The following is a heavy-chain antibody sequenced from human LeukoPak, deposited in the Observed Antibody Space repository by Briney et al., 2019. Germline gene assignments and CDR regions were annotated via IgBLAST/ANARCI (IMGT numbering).Heavy chain of an antibody. V-gene: IGHV4-38-2*02. CDR3: ARHPLYYYGRDFDY. J-gene: IGHJ4*02. D-gene: IGHD3-10*01. Sequence: PSETLSLTCTVSGYSISSGYYWGWIRQPPGKGLEWIGSIYHSGSTNYNPSLKSRVTISVDTSKNQFSLKLSSVTAADTAVYYCARHPLYYYGRDFDYWGQGTLVTVSS. CDR1: GYSISSGYY. CDR2: IYHSGST.